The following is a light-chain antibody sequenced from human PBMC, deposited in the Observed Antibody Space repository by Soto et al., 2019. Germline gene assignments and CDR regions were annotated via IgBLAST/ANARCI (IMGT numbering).Light chain of an antibody. J-gene: IGLJ2*01. V-gene: IGLV1-44*01. CDR3: AAWDDSLNGVL. CDR1: NSNNGRNT. Sequence: QSVLTQPPSASETPGQRVTLSCSGSNSNNGRNTVNWLQHLQGTAPKLLIYSNDQRPSRVPDRFSGSKSGTPASLANSGLQSEDEFNSCCAAWDDSLNGVLCDGGSKLSGL. CDR2: SND.